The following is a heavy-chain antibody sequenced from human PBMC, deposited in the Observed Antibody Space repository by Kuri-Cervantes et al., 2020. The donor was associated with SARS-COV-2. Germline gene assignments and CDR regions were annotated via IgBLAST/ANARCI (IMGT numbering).Heavy chain of an antibody. Sequence: GSLRLSCAVYGGSFSGYYWSWIRQPPGKGLEWIGEINHSGSTNYNPSLKSRVTISVDTSKNQFSLQLNSVTPEDTAVYYCARAAWGALYYYYYMDVWGKGTTVTVSS. J-gene: IGHJ6*03. CDR2: INHSGST. D-gene: IGHD1-26*01. CDR1: GGSFSGYY. V-gene: IGHV4-34*01. CDR3: ARAAWGALYYYYYMDV.